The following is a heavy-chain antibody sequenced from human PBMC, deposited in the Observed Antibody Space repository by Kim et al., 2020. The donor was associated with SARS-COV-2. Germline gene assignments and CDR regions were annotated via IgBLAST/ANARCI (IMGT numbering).Heavy chain of an antibody. V-gene: IGHV4-39*01. CDR3: ARLEGYVSDY. Sequence: SETLSLTCTVSGGSISSSSYYWGWIRQPPGKGLEWIGSVYYTGSTYYNPSLKSRVTISVDTSKNQFSLKLSSVTAADTAVYYCARLEGYVSDYWGQGTLVTVSS. J-gene: IGHJ4*02. D-gene: IGHD2-2*01. CDR1: GGSISSSSYY. CDR2: VYYTGST.